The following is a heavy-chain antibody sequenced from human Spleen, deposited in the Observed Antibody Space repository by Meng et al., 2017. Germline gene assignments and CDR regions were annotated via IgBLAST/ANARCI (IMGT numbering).Heavy chain of an antibody. CDR1: GGSFSDYY. D-gene: IGHD1-26*01. V-gene: IGHV4-34*01. J-gene: IGHJ4*02. Sequence: GSLRLSCVVSGGSFSDYYWSWIRQPPGKGLEWIGEINHSGSTNYNPSLESRATISVDTSQNNLSLKLSSVTAADTAVYYCARESRELVGALYFDYWGQGTLVTVSS. CDR3: ARESRELVGALYFDY. CDR2: INHSGST.